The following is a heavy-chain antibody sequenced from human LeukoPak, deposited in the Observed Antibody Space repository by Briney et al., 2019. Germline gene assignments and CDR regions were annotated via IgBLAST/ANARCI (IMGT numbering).Heavy chain of an antibody. D-gene: IGHD3-10*01. Sequence: SETLSLTCTVSGGSISSYYWSWIRQPAGKGLEWIGRIYTSGSTNYNPSLKSRVTMSVDTSKNQFSLKLSSVTAADTAVYYCASEGYGSGSYYSAAWFHPRGQGTLVTVSS. CDR1: GGSISSYY. CDR2: IYTSGST. J-gene: IGHJ5*02. V-gene: IGHV4-4*07. CDR3: ASEGYGSGSYYSAAWFHP.